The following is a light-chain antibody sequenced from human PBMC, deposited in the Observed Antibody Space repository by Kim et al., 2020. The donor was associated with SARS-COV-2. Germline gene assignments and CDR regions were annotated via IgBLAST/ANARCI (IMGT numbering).Light chain of an antibody. V-gene: IGKV1-5*01. Sequence: GDRVTITCRAIQSISSWLAWYQQKPGKAPKLLIYDASSLESGVPSRFSGSGSGTEFTLTISSLQPDDFATYYCQQDNSYRTFGQGTKVDIK. CDR1: QSISSW. J-gene: IGKJ1*01. CDR3: QQDNSYRT. CDR2: DAS.